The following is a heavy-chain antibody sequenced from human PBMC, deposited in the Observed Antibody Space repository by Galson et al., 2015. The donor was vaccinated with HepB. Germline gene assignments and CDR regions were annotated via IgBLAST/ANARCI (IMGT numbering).Heavy chain of an antibody. Sequence: SVKVSCKASGGTFSSYTISWVRQAPGQGLEWMGIINPSGGSTSYAQKFQGRVTMTRDTSTSTVYMELSSLRSEDTAVYYCARELDYYDSSGYYPVGYWGQGTLVTVSS. J-gene: IGHJ4*02. V-gene: IGHV1-46*03. CDR1: GGTFSSYT. CDR3: ARELDYYDSSGYYPVGY. CDR2: INPSGGST. D-gene: IGHD3-22*01.